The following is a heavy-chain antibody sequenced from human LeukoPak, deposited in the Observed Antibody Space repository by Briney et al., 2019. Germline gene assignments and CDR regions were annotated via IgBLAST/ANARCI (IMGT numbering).Heavy chain of an antibody. D-gene: IGHD2-8*02. V-gene: IGHV4-4*09. Sequence: SETLTLTCTVSDGSTSNYYWSWIRQPPGKGLEWIGYIYTSGSTNYNPSLKSRVTISVDTSKNQLSLKLSSVTAADTAVYYCARHLTGSSVCIEYWGQGTLVTVSS. CDR3: ARHLTGSSVCIEY. J-gene: IGHJ4*02. CDR2: IYTSGST. CDR1: DGSTSNYY.